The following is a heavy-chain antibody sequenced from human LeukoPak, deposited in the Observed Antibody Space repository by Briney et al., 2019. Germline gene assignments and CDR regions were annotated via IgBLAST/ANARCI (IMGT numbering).Heavy chain of an antibody. CDR1: GFTVSSNY. Sequence: GGSLRLSCAASGFTVSSNYMSWVRQAPGKGLEWVSVIYSGGSTYYADSVKGRFTISRDNSKNTLYLQMNSLRAEDTAVYYCARESIAGTGTNVNDYWGRGTLV. CDR3: ARESIAGTGTNVNDY. J-gene: IGHJ4*02. CDR2: IYSGGST. V-gene: IGHV3-66*01. D-gene: IGHD6-13*01.